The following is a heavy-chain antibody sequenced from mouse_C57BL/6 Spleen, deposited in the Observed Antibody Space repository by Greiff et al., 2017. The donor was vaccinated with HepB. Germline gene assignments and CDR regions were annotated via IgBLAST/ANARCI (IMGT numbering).Heavy chain of an antibody. CDR3: ARGGIYYDYDRDWFAY. Sequence: VQLKQSGPELVKPGASVKIPCKASGYTFTDYNMDWVKQSHGKSLEWIGDINPNNGGTIYNQKFKGKATLTVDKSSSTAYMELRSLTSEDTAVYYCARGGIYYDYDRDWFAYWGQGTLVTVSA. V-gene: IGHV1-18*01. J-gene: IGHJ3*01. CDR2: INPNNGGT. CDR1: GYTFTDYN. D-gene: IGHD2-4*01.